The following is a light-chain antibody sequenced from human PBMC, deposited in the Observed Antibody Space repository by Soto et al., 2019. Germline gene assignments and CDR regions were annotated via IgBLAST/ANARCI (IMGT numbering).Light chain of an antibody. V-gene: IGKV3-20*01. Sequence: EIVLTQSPGTLSLSPGERVTLSCRASQSVSSNYLAWYQQKPGQAPRLLIYSASSRATGIPDRFSGSGSGTDFTLTISRLEPEDVVVYYCQQYGGSPRVTFGGGTKVEIK. J-gene: IGKJ4*01. CDR1: QSVSSNY. CDR3: QQYGGSPRVT. CDR2: SAS.